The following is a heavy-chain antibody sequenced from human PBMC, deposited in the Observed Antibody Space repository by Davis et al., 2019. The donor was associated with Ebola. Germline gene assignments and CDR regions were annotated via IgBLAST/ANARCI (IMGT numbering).Heavy chain of an antibody. Sequence: ASVKVSCKASGYTFTNYGITWVRQAPGQGLEWMGWINPHNGNTTYAQNVQGRVIMTSDTATTTAYMEVGCLRSDDTAVYYCARAQFPTTSDHWGQGTLVTVSS. CDR3: ARAQFPTTSDH. J-gene: IGHJ4*02. CDR1: GYTFTNYG. D-gene: IGHD1-1*01. CDR2: INPHNGNT. V-gene: IGHV1-18*04.